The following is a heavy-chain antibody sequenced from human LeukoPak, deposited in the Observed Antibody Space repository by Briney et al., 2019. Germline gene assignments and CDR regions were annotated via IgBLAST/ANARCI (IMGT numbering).Heavy chain of an antibody. CDR2: ISVKYNRT. Sequence: GGSLRLSCAASGFTFSTYAVSWVRQAPGKGLEWVSGISVKYNRTYYADSVKGRFTISRDNSKNTLYLQMNSLRAEDTAVYYCARDRLDDDYGDYTSDAFDIWGQGTMVTVSS. V-gene: IGHV3-23*01. D-gene: IGHD4-17*01. J-gene: IGHJ3*02. CDR3: ARDRLDDDYGDYTSDAFDI. CDR1: GFTFSTYA.